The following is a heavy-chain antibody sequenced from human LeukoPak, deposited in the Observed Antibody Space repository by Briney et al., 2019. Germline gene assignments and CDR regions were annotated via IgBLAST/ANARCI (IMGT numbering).Heavy chain of an antibody. CDR3: AGIDYGDYVQH. D-gene: IGHD4-17*01. V-gene: IGHV4-59*01. CDR2: IYYSGST. J-gene: IGHJ1*01. CDR1: RGSISSYY. Sequence: TSETLSLTCTVSRGSISSYYWSWIRQPPGKGLEWIGYIYYSGSTNYNPSLKSRVTISVDTSKHQFSLKLRSVTAADTAVYYCAGIDYGDYVQHWGQGTLVTVSS.